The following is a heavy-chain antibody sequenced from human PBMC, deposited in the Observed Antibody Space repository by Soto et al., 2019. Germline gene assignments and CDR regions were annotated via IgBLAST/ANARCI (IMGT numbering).Heavy chain of an antibody. CDR3: AKGTYGFWSTFDY. V-gene: IGHV3-23*01. D-gene: IGHD3-3*01. CDR2: ISGGGGTT. CDR1: GFTFSTYA. Sequence: GGSLRLSCAASGFTFSTYAMSWVRQAPGKGLEWVSAISGGGGTTYYADSVKGRFTISRDISRNTLFLQMNSLRAADTAVYYCAKGTYGFWSTFDYWGQGTLVTVSS. J-gene: IGHJ4*02.